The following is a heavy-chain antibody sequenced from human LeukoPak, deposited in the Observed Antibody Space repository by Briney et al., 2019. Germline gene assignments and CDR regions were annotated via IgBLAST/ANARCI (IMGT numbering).Heavy chain of an antibody. V-gene: IGHV3-23*01. D-gene: IGHD4-23*01. CDR2: ISGSGGST. CDR3: AKTLDYGGNSGFNAFDI. J-gene: IGHJ3*02. Sequence: GGSLRLSCAASGFTFSSYAMSWVRQAPGKGLEWVSAISGSGGSTYYADSVKGRLTISRDNSKNTLYLQINSLRGEDTAVYYCAKTLDYGGNSGFNAFDIWGQETMVTVSS. CDR1: GFTFSSYA.